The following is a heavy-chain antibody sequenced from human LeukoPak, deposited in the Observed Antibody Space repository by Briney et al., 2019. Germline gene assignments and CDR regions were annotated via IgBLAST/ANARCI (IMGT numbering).Heavy chain of an antibody. CDR1: GFTFSSYG. Sequence: GGSLRLSCAASGFTFSSYGMHWVRQAPGKGLEWVAVIWYDGSNKYYADSVKGRFTISRDNSKNTLYLQMSSLRAEDTAVYYCARDHLRLGATGASEIWGQGTMVTVSS. CDR3: ARDHLRLGATGASEI. J-gene: IGHJ3*02. V-gene: IGHV3-33*01. CDR2: IWYDGSNK. D-gene: IGHD1-26*01.